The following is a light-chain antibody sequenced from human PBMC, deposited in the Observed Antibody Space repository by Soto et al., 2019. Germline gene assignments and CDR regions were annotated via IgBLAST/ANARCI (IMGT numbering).Light chain of an antibody. Sequence: EIVLTQSPATLSVSPGERATLSCRATQSVGTNLAWYQQKPGHVPRLLISGASTRATDIPARFSGSGSGTEFTLTISSLQSEDLAVYYCQQFDSWPLTFGQGTRLEIK. CDR1: QSVGTN. CDR2: GAS. CDR3: QQFDSWPLT. V-gene: IGKV3-15*01. J-gene: IGKJ5*01.